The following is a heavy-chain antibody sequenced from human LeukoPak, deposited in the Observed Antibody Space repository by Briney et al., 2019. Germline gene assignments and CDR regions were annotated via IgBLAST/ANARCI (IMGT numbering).Heavy chain of an antibody. CDR3: ARLGDSSGYYAFDY. D-gene: IGHD3-22*01. CDR1: GGSISSYY. J-gene: IGHJ4*02. Sequence: SETLSLTCTVSGGSISSYYWSWIRQPPGKGLEWIGYIYYSGSTNYNPSLKSRVTVSVDTSKNQFSLRLSSVTAADTAVYYCARLGDSSGYYAFDYWDQGTLVTVSS. CDR2: IYYSGST. V-gene: IGHV4-59*12.